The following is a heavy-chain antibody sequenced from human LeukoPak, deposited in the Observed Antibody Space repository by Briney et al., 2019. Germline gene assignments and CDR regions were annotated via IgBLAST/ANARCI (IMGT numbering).Heavy chain of an antibody. J-gene: IGHJ3*02. V-gene: IGHV1-18*01. CDR1: GYTFTSYG. CDR3: ARGTSSSWFSDAFDI. Sequence: ASVKVSCKASGYTFTSYGISWVRQAPGQGLERMGWISAYNGNTNYAQKLQGRVTMTTGTSTSTAYMELRSLRSDDTAVYYCARGTSSSWFSDAFDIWGQGTMVTVSS. D-gene: IGHD6-13*01. CDR2: ISAYNGNT.